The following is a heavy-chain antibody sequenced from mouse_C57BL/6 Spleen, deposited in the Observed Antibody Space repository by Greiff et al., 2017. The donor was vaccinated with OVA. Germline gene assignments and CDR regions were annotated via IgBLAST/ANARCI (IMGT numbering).Heavy chain of an antibody. J-gene: IGHJ2*01. D-gene: IGHD2-4*01. V-gene: IGHV1-52*01. CDR3: ARALLYYDDGGY. CDR1: GYTFTSYW. CDR2: IDPSDSET. Sequence: QVQLQQPGAELVRPGSSVKLSCKASGYTFTSYWMHWVKQRPIQGLEWIGNIDPSDSETHYNQKFKDKATLTVDKSSSTAYMQLSSLTSEDSAVYYCARALLYYDDGGYWGQGTTLTVSS.